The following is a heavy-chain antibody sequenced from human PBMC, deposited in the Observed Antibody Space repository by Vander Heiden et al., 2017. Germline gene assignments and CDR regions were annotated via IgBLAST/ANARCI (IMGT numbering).Heavy chain of an antibody. V-gene: IGHV1-2*02. CDR2: INPNSVGT. CDR1: GYTFTGYY. J-gene: IGHJ6*02. CDR3: ARVRIQLWFDYYYGMDV. Sequence: QVQLVQSGAEVKKPGASVKVSCKASGYTFTGYYMHWVRQAPGQGLSWMGCINPNSVGTTYAQKFQGRVTMTRDTSISTAYMELSRLRSDDTAVYYCARVRIQLWFDYYYGMDVWGQGTTVTVSS. D-gene: IGHD5-18*01.